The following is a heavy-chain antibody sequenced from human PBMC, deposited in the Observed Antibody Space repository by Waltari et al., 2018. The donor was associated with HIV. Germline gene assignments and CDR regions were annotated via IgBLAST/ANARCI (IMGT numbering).Heavy chain of an antibody. D-gene: IGHD3-3*01. CDR1: GYSISSGYY. CDR2: IYHSGST. V-gene: IGHV4-38-2*02. J-gene: IGHJ4*02. CDR3: ARERGFDSIRFLEWLPPQYYFDY. Sequence: QVQLQESGPGLVKPSETLSLTCTVSGYSISSGYYWGWIRQPPGKGLEWIGGIYHSGSTYYNPTLKSRVTISVDTSKNQFSLKLSSVTAADTAVYYCARERGFDSIRFLEWLPPQYYFDYWGQGTLVTVSS.